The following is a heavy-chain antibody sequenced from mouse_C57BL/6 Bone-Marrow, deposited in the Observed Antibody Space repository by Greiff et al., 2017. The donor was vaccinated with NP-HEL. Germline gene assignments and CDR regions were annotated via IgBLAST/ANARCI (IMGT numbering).Heavy chain of an antibody. CDR3: ARDYGSSYSFDY. CDR2: IDPANGNT. D-gene: IGHD1-1*01. Sequence: VHVKQSVAELVRPGASVKLSCTASGFNIKNTYMHWVKQRPEQGLEWIGRIDPANGNTKYAPKFQGKATITADTSSNTAYLQLSSLTSEDTAIYYCARDYGSSYSFDYWGQGTTLTVSS. V-gene: IGHV14-3*01. J-gene: IGHJ2*01. CDR1: GFNIKNTY.